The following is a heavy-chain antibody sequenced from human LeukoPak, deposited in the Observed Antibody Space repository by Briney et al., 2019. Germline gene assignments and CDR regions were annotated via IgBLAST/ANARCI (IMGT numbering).Heavy chain of an antibody. D-gene: IGHD3-10*01. Sequence: APVKVSCKASGYTFTSYGISWVRQAPGQGLEWMGWISAYNGNTNYAQKLQGRVTTTTDTSTSTAYMELRSLRSDDTAVYYCAREDVDTYYYGSGSYFAFDYWGQGTLVTVSS. CDR3: AREDVDTYYYGSGSYFAFDY. CDR2: ISAYNGNT. J-gene: IGHJ4*02. CDR1: GYTFTSYG. V-gene: IGHV1-18*01.